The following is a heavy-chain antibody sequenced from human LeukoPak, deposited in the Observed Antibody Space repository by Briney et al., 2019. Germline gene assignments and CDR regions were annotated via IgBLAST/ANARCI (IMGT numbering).Heavy chain of an antibody. CDR1: GFTFSSYD. J-gene: IGHJ4*02. D-gene: IGHD6-19*01. CDR3: ARERGSSGWTLDY. CDR2: IGTAGDT. Sequence: PGGSLRLSCAASGFTFSSYDIHWVRQVKGKGLEWVAAIGTAGDTFYPGSVKGRFTISRENAKNSVFLQLSSLRAGDTAVYYCARERGSSGWTLDYWGQGTLVTVSS. V-gene: IGHV3-13*04.